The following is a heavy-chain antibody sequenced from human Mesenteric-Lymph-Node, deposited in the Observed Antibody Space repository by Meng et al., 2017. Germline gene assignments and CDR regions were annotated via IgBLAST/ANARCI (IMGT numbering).Heavy chain of an antibody. CDR3: ARRRGGSGRDC. D-gene: IGHD3-10*01. CDR1: GGSISSNGDD. Sequence: QQPRPGSGQGLGKPSVPRSCTCAASGGSISSNGDDWDWVRQPQGKGLEWIGAIYHSGSTSYNPSLQSRVTMFVDTSKNQFSLMLTSVTATDTAVYYCARRRGGSGRDCWGQGTLVTVSS. J-gene: IGHJ4*02. V-gene: IGHV4-39*01. CDR2: IYHSGST.